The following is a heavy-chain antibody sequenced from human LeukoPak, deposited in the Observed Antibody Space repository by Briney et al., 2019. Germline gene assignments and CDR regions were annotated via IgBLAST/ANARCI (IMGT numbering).Heavy chain of an antibody. V-gene: IGHV1-2*02. CDR1: AYSFTGFY. Sequence: GASVKVSCKASAYSFTGFYMHWVRQAPGQGLEWMGWITPSSGGTIYAQKFQGRVTMTRDMSISTAYMELSRLRSDDTAVYYCAKVASTTRRHDAFDIWGQGTLVTVSS. CDR3: AKVASTTRRHDAFDI. D-gene: IGHD1-1*01. CDR2: ITPSSGGT. J-gene: IGHJ3*02.